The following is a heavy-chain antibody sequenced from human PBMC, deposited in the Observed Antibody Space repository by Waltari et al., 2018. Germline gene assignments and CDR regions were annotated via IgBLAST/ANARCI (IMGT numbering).Heavy chain of an antibody. J-gene: IGHJ5*02. V-gene: IGHV4-59*11. CDR3: ARDFYSSSGWFDP. Sequence: QVQLQESGPGLVQPSETLSLTCTVSGGSISSHYWSWIRQPPGKGLEWIGYIYYSGSTNYNPSLKSRVTISVDTSKNQFSLKLSSVTAADTAVYYCARDFYSSSGWFDPWGQGTLVTVSS. CDR1: GGSISSHY. D-gene: IGHD6-6*01. CDR2: IYYSGST.